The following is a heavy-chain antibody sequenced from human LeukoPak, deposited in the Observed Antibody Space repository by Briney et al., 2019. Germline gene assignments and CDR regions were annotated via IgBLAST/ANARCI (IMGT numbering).Heavy chain of an antibody. J-gene: IGHJ6*02. CDR2: ISWNSGTI. V-gene: IGHV3-9*01. D-gene: IGHD6-13*01. Sequence: GGSLRLSCAASGFTFDDYAMHWVRQAPGKGLEWVSGISWNSGTIYYADSVKARFTISRDNAKNSLYLQMNSLRAEDTAVYYCARETPGYSSSWSPYYYYGMDVWGQGTTVTVSS. CDR1: GFTFDDYA. CDR3: ARETPGYSSSWSPYYYYGMDV.